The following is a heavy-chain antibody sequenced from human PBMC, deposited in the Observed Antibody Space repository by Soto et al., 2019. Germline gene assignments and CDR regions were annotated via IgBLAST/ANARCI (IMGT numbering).Heavy chain of an antibody. CDR1: GYSFTSYW. D-gene: IGHD3-22*01. CDR2: IYPGDSDT. J-gene: IGHJ4*02. CDR3: ARQTPHYYDSSGYQGWPDY. Sequence: PGESLKISCKGSGYSFTSYWIGWVRRMPGKGLEWMGIIYPGDSDTRYSPSFQGQVTISADKSISTAYPQWSSLKASDTAMYYCARQTPHYYDSSGYQGWPDYWGQGTLVTVSS. V-gene: IGHV5-51*01.